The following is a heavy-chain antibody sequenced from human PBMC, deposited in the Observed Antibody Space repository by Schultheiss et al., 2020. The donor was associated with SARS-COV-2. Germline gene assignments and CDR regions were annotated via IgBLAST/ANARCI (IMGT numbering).Heavy chain of an antibody. J-gene: IGHJ4*02. Sequence: GGSLRLSCAASGFTFSSYAMSWVRQAPGKGLEWVSAISGSGGSTYYADSVKGRFTISRDNSKNTLYLQMNSLRAEDTAVYYCARVSWNGRAGLDYWGQGTLVTVSS. V-gene: IGHV3-23*01. D-gene: IGHD1-1*01. CDR2: ISGSGGST. CDR1: GFTFSSYA. CDR3: ARVSWNGRAGLDY.